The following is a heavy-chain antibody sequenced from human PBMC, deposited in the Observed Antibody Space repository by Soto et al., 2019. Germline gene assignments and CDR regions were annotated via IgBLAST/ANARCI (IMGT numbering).Heavy chain of an antibody. CDR1: VFTFSSYG. D-gene: IGHD1-26*01. CDR3: AKEGGLSGSYYISSSYYFDY. J-gene: IGHJ4*02. CDR2: ISYDGSNT. V-gene: IGHV3-30*18. Sequence: GGSLRLSCVASVFTFSSYGMHWVRQAPGKGLEWVAIISYDGSNTYYADSVKGRFTISRDNSKNTLYLQMNSLRAEDTSVYYCAKEGGLSGSYYISSSYYFDYLGQGNLVTGS.